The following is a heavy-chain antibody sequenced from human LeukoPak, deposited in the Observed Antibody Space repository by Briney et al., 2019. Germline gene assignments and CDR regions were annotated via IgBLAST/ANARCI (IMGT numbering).Heavy chain of an antibody. Sequence: GGSLRLSCAASGFTFSSYWMHWVRQAPGKGLVWVSVIYSGGSTYYADSVKGRFTISRDNSKNTLYLQMNSLRAEDTAVYYCARDRRDGYVYYFDYWGQGTLVTVSS. CDR3: ARDRRDGYVYYFDY. CDR1: GFTFSSYW. D-gene: IGHD5-24*01. V-gene: IGHV3-53*01. J-gene: IGHJ4*02. CDR2: IYSGGST.